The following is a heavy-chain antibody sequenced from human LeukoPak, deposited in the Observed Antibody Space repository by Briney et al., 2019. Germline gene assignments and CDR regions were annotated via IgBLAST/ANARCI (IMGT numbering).Heavy chain of an antibody. CDR2: IYYSGST. Sequence: PSETLSLTCTVSGGSISSSSYYWGWIRQPPGKGLEGIGSIYYSGSTYYNPSLKSRVTISVDTSKNQFSLKLSSVTATDTAVYYCARFKSGEPLAAAGTPASQHWGQGTLVTVSS. J-gene: IGHJ1*01. D-gene: IGHD6-13*01. CDR3: ARFKSGEPLAAAGTPASQH. V-gene: IGHV4-39*01. CDR1: GGSISSSSYY.